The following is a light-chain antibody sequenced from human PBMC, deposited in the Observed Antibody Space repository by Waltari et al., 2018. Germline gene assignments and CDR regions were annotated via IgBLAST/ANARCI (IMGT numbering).Light chain of an antibody. Sequence: QSALTQPPSASGSPGQSVTISCTGTSSDVGIYDYVSWYQQRPGKAPKLIIYAVTERPSGVPDRFSGSKSGNMASLTVFGLQTEDEGTYYCGSYAGSKILLFGGGTELTVL. CDR3: GSYAGSKILL. J-gene: IGLJ3*02. V-gene: IGLV2-8*01. CDR2: AVT. CDR1: SSDVGIYDY.